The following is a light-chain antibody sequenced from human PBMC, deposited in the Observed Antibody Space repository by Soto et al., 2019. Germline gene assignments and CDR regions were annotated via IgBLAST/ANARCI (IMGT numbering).Light chain of an antibody. CDR1: NIGNKD. Sequence: SYELTQPPSVSVAPGKTARITCGGDNIGNKDVHWYQQRPGQAPVMVISYDSDRASGIPERLSGSNSGNTATLTISRVEAGDEADYYCQVWDTSRDPVVFGGWTKLTVL. CDR2: YDS. J-gene: IGLJ2*01. V-gene: IGLV3-21*04. CDR3: QVWDTSRDPVV.